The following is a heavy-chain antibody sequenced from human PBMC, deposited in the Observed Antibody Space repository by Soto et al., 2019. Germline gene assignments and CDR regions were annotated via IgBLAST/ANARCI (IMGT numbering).Heavy chain of an antibody. D-gene: IGHD3-16*01. Sequence: AAVKVSCKASGYSFTNNDVSWVRQATGQGLEWMGWMNPGSGDTGYAQKFQGRVTMTRDISIATAYMELSSLRSDDTAIYYCARMATFGSLNWFDPWGQGTLVTVSS. CDR1: GYSFTNND. CDR2: MNPGSGDT. V-gene: IGHV1-8*01. J-gene: IGHJ5*02. CDR3: ARMATFGSLNWFDP.